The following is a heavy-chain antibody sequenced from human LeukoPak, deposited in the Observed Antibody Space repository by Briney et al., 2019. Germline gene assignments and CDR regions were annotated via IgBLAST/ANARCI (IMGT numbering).Heavy chain of an antibody. D-gene: IGHD3-22*01. CDR2: IYHGGST. V-gene: IGHV4-38-2*02. Sequence: PSETLSLTCTVSGYSISTLANWGWIRQSPGKGLEWVASIYHGGSTYYSPSLRGRVTISMDTSKNQISLKLTSVTAADTAVYYCAREKALIDHYDFTGYDWEYWGQGSLVIVSS. CDR3: AREKALIDHYDFTGYDWEY. J-gene: IGHJ4*02. CDR1: GYSISTLAN.